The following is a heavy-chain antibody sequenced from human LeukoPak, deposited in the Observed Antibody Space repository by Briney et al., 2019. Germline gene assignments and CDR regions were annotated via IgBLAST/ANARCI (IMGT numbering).Heavy chain of an antibody. Sequence: GGSLRLSCAASGFTFSSFGMHGVRQAPGKGLKWVAIISSDGSNEYYADSVKGRFSISRDNSRNTLYLRMNSLRAEDTAIYYCTRIGYSSSWSGDYWGQGTLVTVSS. J-gene: IGHJ4*02. CDR2: ISSDGSNE. D-gene: IGHD6-13*01. CDR1: GFTFSSFG. V-gene: IGHV3-30-3*01. CDR3: TRIGYSSSWSGDY.